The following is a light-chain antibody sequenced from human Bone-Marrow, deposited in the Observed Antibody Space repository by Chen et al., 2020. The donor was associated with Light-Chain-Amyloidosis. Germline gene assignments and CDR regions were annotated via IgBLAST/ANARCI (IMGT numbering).Light chain of an antibody. CDR1: QTISSKY. J-gene: IGKJ4*01. Sequence: EIVLTQSPGTLSLSPGEGANLSCRASQTISSKYLAWYQQKFGQAPRLLFYGSSSRTTGIPDRFTGSGSGTDFTLHSNRLEPEDVAMYYCQQYGTSPLTFGGGTKVEIK. CDR3: QQYGTSPLT. V-gene: IGKV3-20*01. CDR2: GSS.